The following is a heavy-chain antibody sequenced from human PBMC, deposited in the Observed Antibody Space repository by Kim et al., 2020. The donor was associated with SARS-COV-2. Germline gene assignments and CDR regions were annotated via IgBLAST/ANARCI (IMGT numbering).Heavy chain of an antibody. CDR3: ARDWGSGWYHDY. D-gene: IGHD6-19*01. CDR2: INAGNGNT. Sequence: ASVKVSCKASGYTFTSYAMHWVRQAPGQRLEWMGWINAGNGNTKYSPKFQGRVTITRDTSASTAYMELSSLRSEDTAVYYCARDWGSGWYHDYWGQGTLV. CDR1: GYTFTSYA. J-gene: IGHJ4*02. V-gene: IGHV1-3*01.